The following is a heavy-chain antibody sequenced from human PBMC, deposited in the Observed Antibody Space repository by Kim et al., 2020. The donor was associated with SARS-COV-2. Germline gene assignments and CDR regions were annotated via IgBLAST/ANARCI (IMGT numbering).Heavy chain of an antibody. CDR1: GGTFSSYA. CDR3: ARDFEYSSSSLYYFDY. D-gene: IGHD6-6*01. Sequence: SVKVSCKASGGTFSSYAISWVRQAPGQGLEWMGGIIPIFGTANYAQKFQGRVTITADESTSTAYMELSSPRSEDTAVYSCARDFEYSSSSLYYFDYWGQGTLVTVSS. V-gene: IGHV1-69*13. CDR2: IIPIFGTA. J-gene: IGHJ4*02.